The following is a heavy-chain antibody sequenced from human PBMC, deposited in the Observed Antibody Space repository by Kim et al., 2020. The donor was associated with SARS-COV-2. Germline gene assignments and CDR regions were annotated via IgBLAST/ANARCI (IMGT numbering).Heavy chain of an antibody. CDR2: INTRSTTI. D-gene: IGHD3-10*01. J-gene: IGHJ4*02. V-gene: IGHV3-48*02. Sequence: GGSLRLSCAASGFTFNIYSMNWVRQAPGKGLEWVSYINTRSTTIYYADSVKGRITISRDNAKNSLYLQMNSLRDDDTAVYYCATGMGYYASGTYYYFDAWGQGTLVTVSS. CDR3: ATGMGYYASGTYYYFDA. CDR1: GFTFNIYS.